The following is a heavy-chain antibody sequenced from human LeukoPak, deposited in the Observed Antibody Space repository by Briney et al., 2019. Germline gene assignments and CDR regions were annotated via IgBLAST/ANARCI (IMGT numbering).Heavy chain of an antibody. CDR2: IYYSGST. V-gene: IGHV4-59*12. CDR1: GGSISSYY. CDR3: ASSEYSGSPPYYYYGVDV. Sequence: SETLSLTCTVSGGSISSYYWSWIRQPPGKGLEWIGYIYYSGSTNYNPSLKSRVTISVDTSKNQFSLKMSSVTAMDTAVYYCASSEYSGSPPYYYYGVDVWGQGTTVTVSS. J-gene: IGHJ6*02. D-gene: IGHD1-26*01.